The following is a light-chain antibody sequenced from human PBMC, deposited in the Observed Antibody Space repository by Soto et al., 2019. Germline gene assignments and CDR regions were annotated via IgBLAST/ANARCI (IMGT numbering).Light chain of an antibody. V-gene: IGKV3-20*01. CDR2: GAS. CDR1: QSVSSSY. CDR3: QQYGSSPFT. J-gene: IGKJ3*01. Sequence: ELVLTQSPGTLSLSPGERATLSCRASQSVSSSYLAWYQQKPGQAPRLLIYGASSRATGIPDRFSGSGSGTDFTLTISRLEPEDFAVYYCQQYGSSPFTFGPGTKVDNK.